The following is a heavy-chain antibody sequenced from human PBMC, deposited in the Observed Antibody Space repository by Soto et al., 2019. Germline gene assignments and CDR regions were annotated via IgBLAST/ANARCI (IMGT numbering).Heavy chain of an antibody. J-gene: IGHJ6*02. V-gene: IGHV3-30-3*01. D-gene: IGHD2-21*02. CDR2: ISYDGSNK. Sequence: GGSLRLSCAASGFTFSSYAMHWVRQAPGKGLEWVAVISYDGSNKYYADSVKGRFTISRDNSKNTLYLQMNSLRAGDTAFYYSGSTYYNPSLKSRVTISVDTSKNQFSLKLSSVTAADTAVYYCARTLDTGCSGGSCYSPGYYYGMDVWGQGTTVTVSS. CDR3: GSTYYNPSLKSRVTISVDTSKNQFSLKLSSVTAADTAVYYCARTLDTGCSGGSCYSPGYYYGMDV. CDR1: GFTFSSYA.